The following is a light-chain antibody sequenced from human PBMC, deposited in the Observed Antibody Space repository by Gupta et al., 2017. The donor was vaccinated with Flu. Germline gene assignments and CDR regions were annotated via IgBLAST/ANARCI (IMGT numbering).Light chain of an antibody. J-gene: IGKJ1*01. Sequence: PPSLSSYVGDRVTITCRASKGIGNYLAWFQQKPGKVPSLLIYAGSTLQSGVPSRFSGSASGTDFTLTIDSLQPEDVATYYCQKYNSAPWTFGQGTKVEIK. V-gene: IGKV1-27*01. CDR1: KGIGNY. CDR2: AGS. CDR3: QKYNSAPWT.